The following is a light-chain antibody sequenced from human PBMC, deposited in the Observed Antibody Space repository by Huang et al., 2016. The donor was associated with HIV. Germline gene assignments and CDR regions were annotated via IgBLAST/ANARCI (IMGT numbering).Light chain of an antibody. J-gene: IGKJ4*01. Sequence: DIVMTQSPDSLAVSLGERATINCNSSQSVLYSSNNKNYLVWYQQKPGQPPKLLIYWAATRESGVPARFSGSGSGTDFTLTISSLQAEDVAVYYCQQYYSAPLTFGGGTKVEIK. CDR1: QSVLYSSNNKNY. CDR3: QQYYSAPLT. V-gene: IGKV4-1*01. CDR2: WAA.